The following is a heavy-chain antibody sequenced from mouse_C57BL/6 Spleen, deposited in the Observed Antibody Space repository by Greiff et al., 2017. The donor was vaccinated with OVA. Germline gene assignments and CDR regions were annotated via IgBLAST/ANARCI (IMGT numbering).Heavy chain of an antibody. J-gene: IGHJ4*01. Sequence: VQLQQSGPELVKPGASVKIPCKASGYTFTDYNMDWVKQSHGKSLEWIGDINPNNGGTIYNQKFKGKATLTVDKSSSTAYMELRSLTSEDTAVYYCARSRIYYGNPYYAMDYWGQGTSVTVSS. CDR1: GYTFTDYN. D-gene: IGHD2-1*01. V-gene: IGHV1-18*01. CDR3: ARSRIYYGNPYYAMDY. CDR2: INPNNGGT.